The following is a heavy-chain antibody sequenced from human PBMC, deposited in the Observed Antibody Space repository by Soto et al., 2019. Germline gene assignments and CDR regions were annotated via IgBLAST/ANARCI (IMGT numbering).Heavy chain of an antibody. D-gene: IGHD4-17*01. CDR1: GYSFTSYW. Sequence: GESLKISCKGSGYSFTSYWIGWARQMPGKGLEWMGIIYPGDSDTRYSPSFQGQVTISADKSISTAYLQWSSLKASDTAMYYCARIYDYGDYVQAEYFQHWGQGTLVTSPQ. CDR3: ARIYDYGDYVQAEYFQH. V-gene: IGHV5-51*01. J-gene: IGHJ1*01. CDR2: IYPGDSDT.